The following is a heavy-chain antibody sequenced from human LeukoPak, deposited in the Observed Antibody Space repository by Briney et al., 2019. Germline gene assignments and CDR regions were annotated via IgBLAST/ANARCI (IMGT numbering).Heavy chain of an antibody. J-gene: IGHJ6*03. CDR2: IYYSGST. CDR3: ARETMVRGVIRPGNYYYYYMDV. CDR1: GFTFSSYE. V-gene: IGHV4-38-2*02. D-gene: IGHD3-10*01. Sequence: LRLSCAASGFTFSSYEMNWVRQAPGKGLEWIGSIYYSGSTYYNPSLKSRVTISVDTSRNQFSLKLSSVTAADTAVYYCARETMVRGVIRPGNYYYYYMDVWGKGTTVTISS.